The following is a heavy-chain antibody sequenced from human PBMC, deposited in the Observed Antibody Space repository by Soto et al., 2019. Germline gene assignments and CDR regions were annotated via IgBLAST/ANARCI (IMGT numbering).Heavy chain of an antibody. V-gene: IGHV3-30-3*01. CDR2: ISYDGSNK. CDR3: GRASISVAGTALIDS. Sequence: SLRLSCAASGFTFSNYAMHWVRQAPGKGLEWVAVISYDGSNKYYADSVKGRFTISRDNSKNTLYLQMNSLRAEDTAVYYCGRASISVAGTALIDSWGQGTMVTVSS. J-gene: IGHJ4*02. CDR1: GFTFSNYA. D-gene: IGHD6-19*01.